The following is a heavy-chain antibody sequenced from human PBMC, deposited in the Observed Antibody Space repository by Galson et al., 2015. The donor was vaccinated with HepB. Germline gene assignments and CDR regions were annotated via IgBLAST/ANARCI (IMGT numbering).Heavy chain of an antibody. J-gene: IGHJ4*02. V-gene: IGHV6-1*01. Sequence: CAISGDSVYNRSAAWHWIRQSPSGGLEWLGGTYYNSKWYTDFALSVESRIIINADTSKNQFSLHLKSVTPEDTAIYYCARGVAVSRYGGGFFDYWGQGTMLTVSS. D-gene: IGHD2-15*01. CDR3: ARGVAVSRYGGGFFDY. CDR2: TYYNSKWYT. CDR1: GDSVYNRSAA.